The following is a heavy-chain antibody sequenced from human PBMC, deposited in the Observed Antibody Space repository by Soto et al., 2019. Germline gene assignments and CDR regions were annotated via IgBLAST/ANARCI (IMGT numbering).Heavy chain of an antibody. D-gene: IGHD2-8*01. Sequence: ASVKGSCKASGYSFTDYHIHWVRQAPGQGLEWLGRINPKSGGTSTAQKFQGWVTMTTDTSISTASMELTRLTSDDTAIYYCARGDSTDCSNGVCSFFYNHDMDVWGQGTTVPVSS. V-gene: IGHV1-2*04. CDR2: INPKSGGT. J-gene: IGHJ6*02. CDR1: GYSFTDYH. CDR3: ARGDSTDCSNGVCSFFYNHDMDV.